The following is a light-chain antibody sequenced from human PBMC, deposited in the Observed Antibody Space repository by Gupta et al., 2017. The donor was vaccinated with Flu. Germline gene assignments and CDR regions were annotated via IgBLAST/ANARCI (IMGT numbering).Light chain of an antibody. J-gene: IGKJ2*01. V-gene: IGKV4-1*01. CDR1: QSVLYSSNNKNY. CDR3: QQFYTTPMYT. Sequence: DIVMTQFPDSLAVSLGERATINCKSSQSVLYSSNNKNYLAWYQQKPGQPPKLLIYWASIRESGVPDRFSGSGSETDFTLTISSLQAEDVAVYYCQQFYTTPMYTFGQWTKLEIK. CDR2: WAS.